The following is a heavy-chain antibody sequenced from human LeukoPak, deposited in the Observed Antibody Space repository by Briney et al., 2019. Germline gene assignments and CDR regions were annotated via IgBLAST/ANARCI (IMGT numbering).Heavy chain of an antibody. CDR1: GYTFTSYA. CDR2: ISAYNGNT. V-gene: IGHV1-18*01. J-gene: IGHJ4*02. D-gene: IGHD3-3*01. CDR3: ARRFLRTPHFDH. Sequence: ASVKVSCKASGYTFTSYAMHWVRQAPGQGLEWMGWISAYNGNTNYAQKLQGRVTMTTDTSTSTAYMELRSLRSDDTAVYYCARRFLRTPHFDHWGQGTLVTVSS.